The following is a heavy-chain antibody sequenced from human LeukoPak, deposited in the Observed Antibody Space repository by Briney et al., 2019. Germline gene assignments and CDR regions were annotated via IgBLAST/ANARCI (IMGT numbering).Heavy chain of an antibody. J-gene: IGHJ6*02. Sequence: SETLSLTCAVYGGSFSGYYWSWIRQPPGKGLEWIGETNHSGSTNYNPSLKSRVTISVDTSKNQFSLKLSSVTAADTAVYYCARDDYGDYYYYGMDVWGQGTTVTVSS. CDR1: GGSFSGYY. CDR2: TNHSGST. D-gene: IGHD4-17*01. CDR3: ARDDYGDYYYYGMDV. V-gene: IGHV4-34*01.